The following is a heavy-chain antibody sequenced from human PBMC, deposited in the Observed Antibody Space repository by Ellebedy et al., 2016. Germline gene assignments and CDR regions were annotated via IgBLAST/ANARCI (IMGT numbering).Heavy chain of an antibody. Sequence: GESLKISXAASGFTFSSYGMHWVRQAPGKGLEWVAVISYDGSNKYYADSVKGRFTISRDNSKNTLYLQMNSLRAEDTAVYYCAKDPGEYYGSGSYWGYWGQGTLVTVSS. D-gene: IGHD3-10*01. J-gene: IGHJ4*02. CDR3: AKDPGEYYGSGSYWGY. V-gene: IGHV3-30*18. CDR2: ISYDGSNK. CDR1: GFTFSSYG.